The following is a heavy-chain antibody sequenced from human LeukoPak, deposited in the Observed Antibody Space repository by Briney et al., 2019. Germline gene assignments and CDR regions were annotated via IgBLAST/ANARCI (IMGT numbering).Heavy chain of an antibody. CDR1: GGSISSSSYY. D-gene: IGHD6-13*01. V-gene: IGHV4-39*07. CDR2: IYYSGST. Sequence: PSETLSLTCTVPGGSISSSSYYWGWIRQPPGKGLEWIGSIYYSGSTYYNPSLKSRVTISVDTSKNQFSLKLSSVTAADTAVYYCAREAAAGTGDYWGQGTLVTVSS. J-gene: IGHJ4*02. CDR3: AREAAAGTGDY.